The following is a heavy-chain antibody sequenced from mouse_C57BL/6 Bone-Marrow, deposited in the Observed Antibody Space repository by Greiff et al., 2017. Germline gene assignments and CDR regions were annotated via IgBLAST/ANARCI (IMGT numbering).Heavy chain of an antibody. V-gene: IGHV1-69*01. CDR1: GYTFTSYW. Sequence: QVQLKQPGAELVMPGASVKLSCKASGYTFTSYWMHWVKQRPGQGLEWIGEIDPSDSYTNYNQKFKGKSTLTVDKSSSTAYMQLSSLTSEDSAVYYCARTLLRDYFDYWGQGTTLTVSS. CDR2: IDPSDSYT. D-gene: IGHD1-1*01. J-gene: IGHJ2*01. CDR3: ARTLLRDYFDY.